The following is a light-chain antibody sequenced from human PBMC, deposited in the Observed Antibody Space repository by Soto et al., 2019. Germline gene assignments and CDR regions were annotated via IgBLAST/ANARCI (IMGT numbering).Light chain of an antibody. CDR2: EGS. CDR1: SSDVGSYNL. Sequence: QSVLTQPASVSGCPGQSITSSCTGTSSDVGSYNLVSWYQQHPGKAPKLMIYEGSKRPSGVSNRFSGSKSGNTASLTISGLQAEDEADYYCCSYAGSSTSYVFVTGTKVPVL. CDR3: CSYAGSSTSYV. J-gene: IGLJ1*01. V-gene: IGLV2-23*01.